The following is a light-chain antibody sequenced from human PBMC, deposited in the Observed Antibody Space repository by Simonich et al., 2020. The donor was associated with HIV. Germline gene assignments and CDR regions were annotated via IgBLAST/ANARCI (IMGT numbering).Light chain of an antibody. Sequence: EIVMTQSPATLSVSPGERATFSCRPGQRVSSNLAWYQQKPGQAPRLLIYGESTRATGIPARFSGSGSGTEFTLTISSLQSEDFAVYYCQQYNNWPPRPFGQGTKLEIK. CDR1: QRVSSN. V-gene: IGKV3-15*01. CDR2: GES. J-gene: IGKJ2*01. CDR3: QQYNNWPPRP.